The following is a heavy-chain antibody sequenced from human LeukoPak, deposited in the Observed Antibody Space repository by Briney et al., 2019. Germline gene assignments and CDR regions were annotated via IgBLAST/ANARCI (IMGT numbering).Heavy chain of an antibody. CDR2: INPNSGGT. CDR3: ARSPPYSSSWYIDY. J-gene: IGHJ4*02. V-gene: IGHV1-2*02. CDR1: GYTFTGYY. Sequence: ASVKVSCKASGYTFTGYYMHWVRQAPGQGLEWMGWINPNSGGTNYAQKFQGRVTMTRDTSISTACMELSRLRSDDTAVYYCARSPPYSSSWYIDYWGQGTLVTVSS. D-gene: IGHD6-13*01.